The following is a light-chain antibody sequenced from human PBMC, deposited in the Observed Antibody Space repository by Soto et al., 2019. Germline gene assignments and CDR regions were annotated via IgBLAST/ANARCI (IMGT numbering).Light chain of an antibody. J-gene: IGLJ3*02. CDR1: SSDVGGYNY. V-gene: IGLV2-11*01. Sequence: QPVVTQPRSVSGSPGQSVTISCTGTSSDVGGYNYVSWYQQHPGKAPKLIINDVSKRPSGVPDRFAGSKSGNTASLTISGLQAEDEADYYCCSYAGSHSWVFGGGTKVTVL. CDR2: DVS. CDR3: CSYAGSHSWV.